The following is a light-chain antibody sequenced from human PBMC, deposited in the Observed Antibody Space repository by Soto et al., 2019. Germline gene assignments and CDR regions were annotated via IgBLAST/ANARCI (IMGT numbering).Light chain of an antibody. J-gene: IGKJ4*01. CDR2: AAS. Sequence: DIQMTHSPSSLSASVGDRVTVNSGASQSITTYLNWYQQKPGKAPKLLIYAASSLQSGVPSRFSGSGSGTDFTLTISGLQTEDFETYYCKQSYSTPPTFGGGTKVDIK. CDR1: QSITTY. CDR3: KQSYSTPPT. V-gene: IGKV1-39*01.